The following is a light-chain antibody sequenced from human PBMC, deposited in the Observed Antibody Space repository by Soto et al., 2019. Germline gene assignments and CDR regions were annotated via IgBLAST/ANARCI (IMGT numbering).Light chain of an antibody. CDR3: QQRSKWPGALT. V-gene: IGKV3-11*01. CDR2: DAS. Sequence: EIVLTQSPATLSLSPGERATLSSRASQSVSSYLAWYQQKPGQAPRLLIYDASNRATGIPARFSGSGSGTDFTLTISSLEPEDFAVYYCQQRSKWPGALTFGGGTKVEIK. CDR1: QSVSSY. J-gene: IGKJ4*02.